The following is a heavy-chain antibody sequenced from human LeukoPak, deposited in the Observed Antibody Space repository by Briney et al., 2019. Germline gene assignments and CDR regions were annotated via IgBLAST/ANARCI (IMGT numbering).Heavy chain of an antibody. J-gene: IGHJ4*02. CDR1: GFTFSGSA. Sequence: PGRSLRLSCAASGFTFSGSAMHWVRQASGKGLEWVGRIRSKANSYATSYDASVKGRFTISRDASKNTAYLQMNSLKTEDTAVYYCTRPEEGADYWGQGTLVTVSS. D-gene: IGHD3-16*01. CDR2: IRSKANSYAT. V-gene: IGHV3-73*01. CDR3: TRPEEGADY.